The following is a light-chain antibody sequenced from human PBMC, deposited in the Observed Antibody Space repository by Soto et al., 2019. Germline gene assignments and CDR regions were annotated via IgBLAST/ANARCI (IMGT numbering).Light chain of an antibody. V-gene: IGLV2-14*01. CDR3: SSYTSSSTYV. CDR1: SSDIGPYNY. J-gene: IGLJ1*01. CDR2: EVT. Sequence: QSVLTQPASVSGSPGQSITISCIGTSSDIGPYNYVSWYQQHPDKAPKLILYEVTNRPSGASDRFSGSKSGNAAFLTISGLQAEDEADYYCSSYTSSSTYVFGTGTKVTVL.